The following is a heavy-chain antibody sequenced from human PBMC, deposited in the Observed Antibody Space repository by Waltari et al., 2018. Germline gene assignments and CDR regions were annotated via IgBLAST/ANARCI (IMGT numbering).Heavy chain of an antibody. CDR3: ARIAAAAASFMDV. J-gene: IGHJ6*03. CDR2: IYYSGST. D-gene: IGHD6-13*01. CDR1: GGSISRYY. Sequence: QVQLQESGPGLVKPSETLSLTCTVSGGSISRYYWSWLRQPPGKGLEWIGYIYYSGSTNYNPSLKSRVTISVDMSKNQFSLKLSSVTAADTAVYYCARIAAAAASFMDVWGKGTTVTVSS. V-gene: IGHV4-59*01.